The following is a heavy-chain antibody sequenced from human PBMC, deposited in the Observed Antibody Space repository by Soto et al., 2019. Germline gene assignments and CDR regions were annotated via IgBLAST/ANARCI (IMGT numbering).Heavy chain of an antibody. CDR2: IFWDDDK. D-gene: IGHD1-26*01. V-gene: IGHV2-5*02. Sequence: QITLRESGPTLVKPTQTVTLTCTFSGFSLSTTGVGVGWIRQPPGKALEWVAIIFWDDDKRYSPFLERRFSITKGASKNQVVLTMTNTDPVDTATYYCARSVAAWVNAFEFWGQGTMVTVSS. CDR1: GFSLSTTGVG. CDR3: ARSVAAWVNAFEF. J-gene: IGHJ3*01.